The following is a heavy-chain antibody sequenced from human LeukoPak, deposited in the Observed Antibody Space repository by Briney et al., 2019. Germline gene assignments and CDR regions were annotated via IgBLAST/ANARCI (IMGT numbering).Heavy chain of an antibody. Sequence: ASVKVSCKASGYTFTSYGISWVRQAPGQGLEWMGWISAYNGNTKYSQKFQGRVTITRDTSASTAYMELSSLRSEDTAVYYCARDLNDVLLWFGELLVWGQGTLVTVSS. CDR3: ARDLNDVLLWFGELLV. CDR1: GYTFTSYG. CDR2: ISAYNGNT. D-gene: IGHD3-10*01. V-gene: IGHV1-18*01. J-gene: IGHJ4*02.